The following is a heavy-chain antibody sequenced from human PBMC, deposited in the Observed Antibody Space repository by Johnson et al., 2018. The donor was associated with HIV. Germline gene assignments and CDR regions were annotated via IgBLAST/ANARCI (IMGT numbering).Heavy chain of an antibody. J-gene: IGHJ3*02. D-gene: IGHD4-17*01. CDR3: ARDSTPGGGDHVGYAFDI. CDR1: GFTFSSYG. V-gene: IGHV3-30*03. Sequence: VQLVESGGGVVQPGRSLRLSCAASGFTFSSYGMHWVRQAPGKGLEWVAVISYDGSNKYYADSVKGRFTISRDNSKNTLYLQMNSLRAEDTALYYCARDSTPGGGDHVGYAFDIWGRGTMVTVSS. CDR2: ISYDGSNK.